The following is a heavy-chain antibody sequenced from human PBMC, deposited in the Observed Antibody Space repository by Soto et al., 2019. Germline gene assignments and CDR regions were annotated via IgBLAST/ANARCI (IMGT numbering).Heavy chain of an antibody. CDR2: IYPGDSDT. CDR1: GYSFTSYW. Sequence: ESLKISCQGSGYSFTSYWIGWVRQMPGKGLEWMGIIYPGDSDTRYSPSFQGQVTISADKSISTAYLQWNTLEASDTAMYYCVGPTQAYCRGSSCYERFFQYRGPGTSGTVSS. V-gene: IGHV5-51*01. CDR3: VGPTQAYCRGSSCYERFFQY. D-gene: IGHD2-2*01. J-gene: IGHJ4*02.